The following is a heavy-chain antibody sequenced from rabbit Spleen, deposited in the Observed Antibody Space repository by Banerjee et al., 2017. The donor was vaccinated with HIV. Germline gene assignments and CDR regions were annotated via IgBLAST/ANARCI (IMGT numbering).Heavy chain of an antibody. CDR2: INIVTGKS. CDR3: ARDTNAGSDDYPRYLDL. CDR1: GVSLNDKDV. D-gene: IGHD4-2*01. J-gene: IGHJ3*01. Sequence: EQLEESGGGLVKPEGSLTLTCKASGVSLNDKDVMCWVRQAPGKGLEWIACINIVTGKSVYASWAKGRFTMSRTSSTTVTLQMTSLTAADTATYFCARDTNAGSDDYPRYLDLWGPGTLVTVS. V-gene: IGHV1S45*01.